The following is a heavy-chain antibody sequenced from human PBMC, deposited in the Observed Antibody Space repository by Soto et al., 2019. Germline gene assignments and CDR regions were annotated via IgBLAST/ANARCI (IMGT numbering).Heavy chain of an antibody. CDR3: ARHAGGLTGYSHHFDY. J-gene: IGHJ4*02. Sequence: QVQLQESGPGLVKPSETLSLTCTVSGGSISSYYWSWIRQPPGKGLEWIGYIYYSGSTNYNPSLKSRVTISVDTSKNQFSLKLSSVTAADTAVYYCARHAGGLTGYSHHFDYWGQGTLVTVSS. CDR2: IYYSGST. V-gene: IGHV4-59*08. CDR1: GGSISSYY. D-gene: IGHD3-9*01.